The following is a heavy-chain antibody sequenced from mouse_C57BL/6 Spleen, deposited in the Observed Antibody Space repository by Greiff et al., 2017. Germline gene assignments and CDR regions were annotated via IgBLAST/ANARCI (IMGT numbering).Heavy chain of an antibody. Sequence: VQLQESGPGLVQPSQSLSITCTVSGFSLTSYGVHWVRQSPGKGLEWLGVIWRGGSTDYNAAFMSRLSITKDNSKSQVFFKINSLQADDTAIYYCAKNDDYDYYAMDYWGQGTSVTVSS. CDR1: GFSLTSYG. V-gene: IGHV2-5*01. J-gene: IGHJ4*01. CDR2: IWRGGST. CDR3: AKNDDYDYYAMDY. D-gene: IGHD2-4*01.